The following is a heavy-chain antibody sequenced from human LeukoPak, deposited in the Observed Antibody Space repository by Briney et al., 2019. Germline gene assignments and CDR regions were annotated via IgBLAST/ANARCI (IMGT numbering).Heavy chain of an antibody. V-gene: IGHV1-2*02. Sequence: ASVKVSCKASGYTFTGCYMHWVRQAPGQGLEWMGWIYPNSGGTNYAQKFQGRVTMTRDTSISTAYMELSRLRSDDTAVYYCARMQLWSKTIDYWGQGTLVTVSS. CDR1: GYTFTGCY. CDR2: IYPNSGGT. CDR3: ARMQLWSKTIDY. J-gene: IGHJ4*02. D-gene: IGHD5-18*01.